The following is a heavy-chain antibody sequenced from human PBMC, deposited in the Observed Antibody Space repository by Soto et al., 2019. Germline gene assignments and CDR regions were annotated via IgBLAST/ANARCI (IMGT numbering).Heavy chain of an antibody. J-gene: IGHJ6*02. Sequence: PGGSLRLSCAASGFTFSSYSMNWVRQAPGKGLEWVSSISSSSSYMYYADSVKGRFTISRDNAKNSLYLQMNSLRAEDTAVYYCARDHRGSIYGMDVWGQGTTVTVSS. D-gene: IGHD3-10*01. V-gene: IGHV3-21*01. CDR2: ISSSSSYM. CDR3: ARDHRGSIYGMDV. CDR1: GFTFSSYS.